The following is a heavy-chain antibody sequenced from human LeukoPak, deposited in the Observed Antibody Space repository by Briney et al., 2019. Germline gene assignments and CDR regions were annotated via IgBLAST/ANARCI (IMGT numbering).Heavy chain of an antibody. Sequence: GGSLRLSCAASGFTFDDYGMSWVRQAPGKGLEWVSGINWNGGSTGYADSVKGRFTISRDNAKNSLYLQMNSLRAEDTALYYCARSTVTTYHYYYMDVWGKGTTVTVSS. CDR2: INWNGGST. CDR1: GFTFDDYG. CDR3: ARSTVTTYHYYYMDV. D-gene: IGHD4-17*01. J-gene: IGHJ6*03. V-gene: IGHV3-20*04.